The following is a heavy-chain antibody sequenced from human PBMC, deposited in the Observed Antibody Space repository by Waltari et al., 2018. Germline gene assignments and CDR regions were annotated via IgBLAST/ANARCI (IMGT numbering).Heavy chain of an antibody. CDR3: ARGGLVGATGGHFDY. Sequence: QVQLQQWGAGLLKPSETLSLTCAVYGGSFSGYYWSWIRQPPGKGLEWIGEINHSGSTNYNPSLKSRVTISVDTSKNQFSLKLSSVTAADTAVYYCARGGLVGATGGHFDYWGQGTLVTVSS. J-gene: IGHJ4*02. CDR2: INHSGST. D-gene: IGHD1-26*01. CDR1: GGSFSGYY. V-gene: IGHV4-34*01.